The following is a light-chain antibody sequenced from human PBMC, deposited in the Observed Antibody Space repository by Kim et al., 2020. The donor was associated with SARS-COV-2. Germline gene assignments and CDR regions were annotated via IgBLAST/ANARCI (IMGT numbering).Light chain of an antibody. Sequence: SYELTQPPSVSVSPGQTARITCSGDALPNQYGYWHQQKPGQAPVLVIYQDTKRPSDIPERFSGSGSGTTVTLTITGVQAEDEADYYCHSVDSNGTWVFGGGTKLTVL. CDR1: ALPNQY. V-gene: IGLV3-25*03. J-gene: IGLJ3*02. CDR3: HSVDSNGTWV. CDR2: QDT.